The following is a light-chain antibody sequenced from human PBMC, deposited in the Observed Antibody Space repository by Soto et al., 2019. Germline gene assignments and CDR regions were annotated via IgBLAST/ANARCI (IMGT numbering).Light chain of an antibody. CDR2: GAS. CDR1: QSVSSSY. V-gene: IGKV3-20*01. CDR3: QQYGSSPQT. J-gene: IGKJ1*01. Sequence: EIVLTQSPGTLSLSPGERATLSCRASQSVSSSYLAWYQQKPGQAPRLLIYGASSRATGIPDRFSGSGSGTDFTLTISRLEPEDFEVYYCQQYGSSPQTFGQGTKVEI.